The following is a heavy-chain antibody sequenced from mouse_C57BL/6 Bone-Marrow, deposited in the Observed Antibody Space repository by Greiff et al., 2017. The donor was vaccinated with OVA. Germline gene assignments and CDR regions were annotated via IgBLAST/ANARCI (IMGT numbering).Heavy chain of an antibody. CDR3: TRSHYYGSPYWYFDV. CDR2: IYPGDGDT. J-gene: IGHJ1*03. Sequence: VKLQESGPELVKPGASVKISCKASGYAFSSSWMNWVKQRPGKGLEWIGRIYPGDGDTNYNGKFKGKAILTADKSSSTAYMELRSLTSEDSAVYYCTRSHYYGSPYWYFDVWGTGTTVTVSS. CDR1: GYAFSSSW. D-gene: IGHD1-1*01. V-gene: IGHV1-82*01.